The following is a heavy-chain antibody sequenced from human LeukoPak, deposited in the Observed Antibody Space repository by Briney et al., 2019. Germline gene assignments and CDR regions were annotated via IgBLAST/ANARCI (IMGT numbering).Heavy chain of an antibody. CDR2: ISSSSSYI. CDR3: ARSLMAGSSTSCYDY. Sequence: GGSLRLSCAASGFTFSSYSMNWVRQAPGKGLEWVSSISSSSSYIYYADSVKGRFTISRDNAKNSLYLQMNSLRAEDAAVYYCARSLMAGSSTSCYDYWGQGTLVTVSS. D-gene: IGHD2-2*01. V-gene: IGHV3-21*01. CDR1: GFTFSSYS. J-gene: IGHJ4*02.